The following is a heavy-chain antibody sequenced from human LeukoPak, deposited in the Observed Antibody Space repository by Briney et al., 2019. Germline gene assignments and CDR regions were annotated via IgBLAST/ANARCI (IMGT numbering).Heavy chain of an antibody. Sequence: PGGSLRLPCAASGFTFSSYAMSWVRQAPGKGLEWVAVIWYDGSNKYYADSVKGRFTISRDNSKNTLYLQMNSLRAEDTAVYYCTKPGGAVSGTQFDYWGQGTLVTVSS. J-gene: IGHJ4*02. CDR2: IWYDGSNK. CDR1: GFTFSSYA. V-gene: IGHV3-33*06. CDR3: TKPGGAVSGTQFDY. D-gene: IGHD6-19*01.